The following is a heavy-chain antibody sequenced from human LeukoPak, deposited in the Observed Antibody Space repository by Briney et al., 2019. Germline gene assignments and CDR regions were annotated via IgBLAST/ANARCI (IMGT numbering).Heavy chain of an antibody. CDR1: GFTFSDYY. CDR3: ASFDYGGSYYFDY. J-gene: IGHJ4*02. CDR2: ISSSGSTI. Sequence: GGSLRLSCAASGFTFSDYYMSWIRQAPGKGLEWVSYISSSGSTIYYADSVKGRFTISRDNAKNSLYLQMNSLRAEDTAVYYCASFDYGGSYYFDYWGQGTLVTVSS. D-gene: IGHD4-23*01. V-gene: IGHV3-11*01.